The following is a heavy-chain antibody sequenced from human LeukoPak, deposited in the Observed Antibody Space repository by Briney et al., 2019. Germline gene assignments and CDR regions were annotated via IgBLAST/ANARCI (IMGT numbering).Heavy chain of an antibody. CDR3: AKDRGSMDCSGGSCYLYYYYGMDV. CDR1: GFTFDDYT. CDR2: ISWDGGST. J-gene: IGHJ6*02. V-gene: IGHV3-43*01. Sequence: GGSLRLSCAASGFTFDDYTMPWVRQAPGKGLEWVSLISWDGGSTYYADSVKGRFTISRDNSKNSLYLQMNSLRTEDTALYYCAKDRGSMDCSGGSCYLYYYYGMDVWGQGTTVTVSS. D-gene: IGHD2-15*01.